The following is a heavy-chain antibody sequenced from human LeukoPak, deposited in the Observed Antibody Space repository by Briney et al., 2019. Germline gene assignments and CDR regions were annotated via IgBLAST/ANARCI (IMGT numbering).Heavy chain of an antibody. CDR2: IIPILGIA. J-gene: IGHJ5*02. Sequence: SVKVSCKASGGTFSSYAISWVRQAPGQGLEWMGRIIPILGIANYAQRFQGRVTITADKSTSTAYMELSSLRSEDTAVYYCARGWDSSSNWFDPWGQGTLVTVSS. D-gene: IGHD6-6*01. CDR1: GGTFSSYA. V-gene: IGHV1-69*04. CDR3: ARGWDSSSNWFDP.